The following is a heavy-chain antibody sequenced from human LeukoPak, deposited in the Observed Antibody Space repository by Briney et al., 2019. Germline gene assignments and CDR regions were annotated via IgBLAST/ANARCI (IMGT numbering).Heavy chain of an antibody. CDR2: INKEGSEK. CDR1: GFTFSDYW. CDR3: VREGGTFDP. J-gene: IGHJ5*02. Sequence: GRSLRLSCAASGFTFSDYWMAWVRQPPGGGLEWVANINKEGSEKYYVDSVKGRFSISRDNAKNVLFLQINRLRVDDTDVYYCVREGGTFDPWGQGTLVTVSS. D-gene: IGHD3-16*01. V-gene: IGHV3-7*05.